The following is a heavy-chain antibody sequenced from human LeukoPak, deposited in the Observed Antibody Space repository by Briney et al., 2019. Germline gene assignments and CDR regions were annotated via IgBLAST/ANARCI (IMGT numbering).Heavy chain of an antibody. Sequence: GGSLRLSCAASGFTFSSYEMNWVRQAPGKGLEWISYISGTGYTIYYADSVKGRFTISRDNAKTSLYLQMNSLRAEDTAVYYCARPHCSGGSCWSFDSWGQGTLVTVSS. D-gene: IGHD2-15*01. CDR1: GFTFSSYE. J-gene: IGHJ4*02. CDR3: ARPHCSGGSCWSFDS. CDR2: ISGTGYTI. V-gene: IGHV3-48*03.